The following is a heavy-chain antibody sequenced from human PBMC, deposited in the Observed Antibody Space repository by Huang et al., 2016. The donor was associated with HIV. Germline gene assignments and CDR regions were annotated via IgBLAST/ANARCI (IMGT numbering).Heavy chain of an antibody. D-gene: IGHD3-10*01. CDR3: ARFGSYYYGSGSYLDAFDI. CDR2: ITSSSGSK. Sequence: EVQLMESGGGLVQPGGSLRLSCAASGFTFSTYNMNWVRQAPGKGLEWVSYITSSSGSKYYAESVKGRFTISRDNAKNSLYLQMTSLRAEDTAVYYCARFGSYYYGSGSYLDAFDIWGQGTMVTVSS. J-gene: IGHJ3*02. V-gene: IGHV3-48*01. CDR1: GFTFSTYN.